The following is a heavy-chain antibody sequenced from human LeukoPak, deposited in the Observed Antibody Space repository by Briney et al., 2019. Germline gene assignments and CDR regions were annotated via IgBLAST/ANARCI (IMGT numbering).Heavy chain of an antibody. CDR3: ARGHWSGWYRYYFDY. CDR2: INHSGST. V-gene: IGHV4-34*01. J-gene: IGHJ4*02. D-gene: IGHD6-19*01. CDR1: GGSFSGYY. Sequence: SETLSLTCAVYGGSFSGYYWSWIRQPPGKGLEWIGEINHSGSTNYNPSLKSRVTISVDTSKNQFSLKLSSVTAADTAVYYCARGHWSGWYRYYFDYWGQGTLVTVSS.